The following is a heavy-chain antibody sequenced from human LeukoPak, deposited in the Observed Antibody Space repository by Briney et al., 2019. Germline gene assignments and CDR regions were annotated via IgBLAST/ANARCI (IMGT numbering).Heavy chain of an antibody. CDR2: IIYSGGAT. CDR3: SKDGLYYDGSEHVYYFDS. CDR1: GFTFSRSA. D-gene: IGHD3-22*01. V-gene: IGHV3-23*01. Sequence: GGSLRLSCAASGFTFSRSAMTWVRQGPGTGLEFVASIIYSGGATYYADSVKGPFTISRENSKNTLYLQMNSLGAEDTALYYCSKDGLYYDGSEHVYYFDSWGQGTLVTVSS. J-gene: IGHJ4*02.